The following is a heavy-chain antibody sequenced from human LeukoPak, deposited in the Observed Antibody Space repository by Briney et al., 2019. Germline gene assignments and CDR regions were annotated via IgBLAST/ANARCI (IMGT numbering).Heavy chain of an antibody. CDR1: GYNFATYW. CDR2: IYPRDSDT. J-gene: IGHJ1*01. V-gene: IGHV5-51*01. CDR3: ARSSYSSWYRSEYFQY. Sequence: GESLKISCEGSGYNFATYWIAWVRQMPGKGLEWMGIIYPRDSDTRYSPSFQGQDTISVDKSISTAYLHWSSLKASDTAMYYCARSSYSSWYRSEYFQYWGQGTLVTVSS. D-gene: IGHD6-19*01.